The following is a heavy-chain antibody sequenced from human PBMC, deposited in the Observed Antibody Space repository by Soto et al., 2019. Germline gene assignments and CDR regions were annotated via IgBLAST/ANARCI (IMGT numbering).Heavy chain of an antibody. J-gene: IGHJ5*02. Sequence: SLTCTVSGGSITRGGYYWSWIRQHPGKGLEWIGYIYNSGTTSYSPSLKSRVAISLDTSKNQFSLSLSSVTAADTAVYYCARGRGYSYGLDPWGQGTLVTVSS. CDR3: ARGRGYSYGLDP. V-gene: IGHV4-30-4*08. CDR1: GGSITRGGYY. D-gene: IGHD5-18*01. CDR2: IYNSGTT.